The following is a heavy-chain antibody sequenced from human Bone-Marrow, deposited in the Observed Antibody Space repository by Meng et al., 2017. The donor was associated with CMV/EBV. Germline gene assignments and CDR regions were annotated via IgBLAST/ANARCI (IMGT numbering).Heavy chain of an antibody. CDR1: GGSISSTNYY. J-gene: IGHJ3*02. V-gene: IGHV4-39*07. D-gene: IGHD3-22*01. Sequence: GSLRLSCTVSGGSISSTNYYWGWIRQPPGKGLEWVGSGYYSGNTYYNQSLKGRVTISVDTSKNQFSLELRSVTAADTAVYYCARDWVSYDSSGYALDIWGQGTVVTASS. CDR3: ARDWVSYDSSGYALDI. CDR2: GYYSGNT.